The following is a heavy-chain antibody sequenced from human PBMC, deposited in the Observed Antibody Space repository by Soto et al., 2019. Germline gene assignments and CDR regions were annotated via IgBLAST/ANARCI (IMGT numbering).Heavy chain of an antibody. V-gene: IGHV4-39*01. Sequence: QLQLQESCPGLVKPSETLSLTCTVSGGSISSSSYYWGGIRQPPGKGLEWIGSIYYSGSTYYNPSLKSRVTIAVGTSKNQFSLKLSSVTAADTAVYYCERHLTEECSGYLYYFDYWGQGTLVTVSS. D-gene: IGHD5-12*01. CDR2: IYYSGST. CDR3: ERHLTEECSGYLYYFDY. J-gene: IGHJ4*02. CDR1: GGSISSSSYY.